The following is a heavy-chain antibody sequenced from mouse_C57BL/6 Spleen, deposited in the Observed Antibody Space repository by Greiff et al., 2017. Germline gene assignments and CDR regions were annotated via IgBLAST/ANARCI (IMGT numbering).Heavy chain of an antibody. Sequence: EVKLVESGGGLVKPGGSLKLSCAASGFTFSSYAMSWVRQTPEKRLEWVATISDGGSYTYYPDNVQGRFTISRDNAKNNLYLQMSHLKSEDTAMYYCARDKKAITTVAYYFDYWGQGTTLTVSS. CDR3: ARDKKAITTVAYYFDY. D-gene: IGHD1-1*01. J-gene: IGHJ2*01. CDR1: GFTFSSYA. CDR2: ISDGGSYT. V-gene: IGHV5-4*01.